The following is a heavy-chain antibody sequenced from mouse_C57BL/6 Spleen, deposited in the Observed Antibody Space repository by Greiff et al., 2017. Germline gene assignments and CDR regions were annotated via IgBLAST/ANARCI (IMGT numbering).Heavy chain of an antibody. CDR2: IDPEDGDT. J-gene: IGHJ2*01. Sequence: EVKLQESGAELVRPGASVKLSCTASGFNIKDYYMHWVKQRPEQGLEWIGRIDPEDGDTEYAPKFQGKATMTVDTSSNTAYLQLSSLTSEDTAVYYCTTVTTVGYYFDYWGQGTTLTVSS. CDR3: TTVTTVGYYFDY. CDR1: GFNIKDYY. D-gene: IGHD1-1*01. V-gene: IGHV14-1*01.